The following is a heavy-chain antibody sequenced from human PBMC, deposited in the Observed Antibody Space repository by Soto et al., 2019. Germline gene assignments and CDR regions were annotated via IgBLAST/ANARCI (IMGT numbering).Heavy chain of an antibody. CDR3: ARSRHGSGSYTHFYYGLDV. CDR1: GFPFGSYV. D-gene: IGHD3-10*01. Sequence: GGSLRLSCRASGFPFGSYVGHRVRQAPGKGLEWVAVISFDGSTEYYADSVKGRFTISRDNSKNTVYLQMNSLRSEDTAVYYCARSRHGSGSYTHFYYGLDVWGQGTTVTVSS. CDR2: ISFDGSTE. V-gene: IGHV3-30*03. J-gene: IGHJ6*02.